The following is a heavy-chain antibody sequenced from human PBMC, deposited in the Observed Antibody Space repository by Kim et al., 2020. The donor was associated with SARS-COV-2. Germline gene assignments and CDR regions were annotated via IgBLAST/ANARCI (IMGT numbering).Heavy chain of an antibody. V-gene: IGHV1-18*01. CDR2: SSSFNGDI. CDR1: GFKFNKYG. Sequence: ASVKVSCKASGFKFNKYGITWVRQAPGQGLEWMGWSSSFNGDINYARKVQDRVTMTTDPSTNTAYMELRSLASDDTAVYYCAGTSIDLPRVNMARDDVFDIWGHGTTVTVSS. J-gene: IGHJ3*02. CDR3: AGTSIDLPRVNMARDDVFDI. D-gene: IGHD2-21*01.